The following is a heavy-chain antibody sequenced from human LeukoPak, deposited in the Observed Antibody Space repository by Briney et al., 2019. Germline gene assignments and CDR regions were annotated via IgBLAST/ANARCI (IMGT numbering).Heavy chain of an antibody. Sequence: GGSLRLSCAASGFTFSSYSMNWVRQAPGKGLEWVSSISSSSSYIYYADSVKGRFTISRDNAKNSLYLQMNSLRAEDTAVYYCPRDRSQQLLYTTRDYYMDVWGKGTTVTVSS. J-gene: IGHJ6*03. D-gene: IGHD6-13*01. V-gene: IGHV3-21*01. CDR2: ISSSSSYI. CDR1: GFTFSSYS. CDR3: PRDRSQQLLYTTRDYYMDV.